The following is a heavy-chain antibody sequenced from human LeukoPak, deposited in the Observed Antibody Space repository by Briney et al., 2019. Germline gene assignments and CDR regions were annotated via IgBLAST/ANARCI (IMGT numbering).Heavy chain of an antibody. Sequence: ASVKVSCKATGYTFTGYYMHWVRQAPGQGLEWMGRINPNSGGTNYAQKFQGRVTMTRDTSISTAYMELSRLRSDDTAVYYCARIPITMVRGVRDYWGQGTLVTVSS. CDR1: GYTFTGYY. CDR3: ARIPITMVRGVRDY. V-gene: IGHV1-2*06. J-gene: IGHJ4*02. CDR2: INPNSGGT. D-gene: IGHD3-10*01.